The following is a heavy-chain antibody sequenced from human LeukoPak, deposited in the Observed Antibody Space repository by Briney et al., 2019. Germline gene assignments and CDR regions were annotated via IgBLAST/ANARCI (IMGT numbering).Heavy chain of an antibody. CDR2: IYYSGST. D-gene: IGHD3-10*01. V-gene: IGHV4-39*01. CDR1: GGSISSSSYY. Sequence: PSETLSLTCTVSGGSISSSSYYWGWIRQPPGKGLEWIGSIYYSGSTYYNPSLKSRVTISVDTSKNQFSLKLSSVTAADTAVYYCARGRLRYGSGSSGGFDPWGQGTLVTVSS. J-gene: IGHJ5*02. CDR3: ARGRLRYGSGSSGGFDP.